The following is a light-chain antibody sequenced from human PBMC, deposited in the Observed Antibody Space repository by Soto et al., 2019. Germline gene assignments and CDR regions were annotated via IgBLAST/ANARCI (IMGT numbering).Light chain of an antibody. CDR3: QYYDGSLYV. Sequence: QSVLTQPPSVSGAPGQSVTISCCGSRAGSDVHWYQQFPGSAPKLLIYGNSNRPSGVPDRFSGSKSGTSASLAISGLLAEDEADYYCQYYDGSLYVFGSGTKVTVL. CDR1: RAGSD. V-gene: IGLV1-40*01. J-gene: IGLJ1*01. CDR2: GNS.